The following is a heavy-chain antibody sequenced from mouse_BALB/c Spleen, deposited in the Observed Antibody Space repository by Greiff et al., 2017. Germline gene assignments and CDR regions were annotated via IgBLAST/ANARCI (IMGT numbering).Heavy chain of an antibody. V-gene: IGHV3-6*02. CDR2: ISYDGSN. J-gene: IGHJ3*01. D-gene: IGHD2-2*01. CDR3: ARGGYDDGGWFAY. CDR1: GYSITSGYY. Sequence: ESGPGLVKPSQSLSLTCSVTGYSITSGYYWNWIRQFPGNKLEWMGYISYDGSNNYNPSLKNRISITRDTSKNQFFLKLNSVTTEDTATYYCARGGYDDGGWFAYWGQGTLVTVSA.